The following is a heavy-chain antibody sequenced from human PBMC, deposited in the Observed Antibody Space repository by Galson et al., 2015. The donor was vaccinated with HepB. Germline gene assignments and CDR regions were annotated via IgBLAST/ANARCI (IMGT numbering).Heavy chain of an antibody. D-gene: IGHD4-23*01. CDR3: ARPAGYGGNSGEFDY. V-gene: IGHV5-10-1*01. CDR1: GYSFTSYW. Sequence: QSGAEVKKPGESLRISCRGSGYSFTSYWISWVRQMPGKGLEWMGRIDPSDSYTNYSPSFQGHVTISADKSISTAYLQWGSLKASDTAMYYCARPAGYGGNSGEFDYWGQGTLVTVSS. J-gene: IGHJ4*02. CDR2: IDPSDSYT.